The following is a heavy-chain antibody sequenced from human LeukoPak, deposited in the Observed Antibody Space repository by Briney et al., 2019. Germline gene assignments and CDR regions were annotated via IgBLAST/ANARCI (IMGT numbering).Heavy chain of an antibody. D-gene: IGHD1-26*01. CDR3: TTRGGSFSIFDY. J-gene: IGHJ4*02. CDR2: IKSKTDGGTT. V-gene: IGHV3-15*01. Sequence: GGSLRLSCAASGFTFSDAWMSWVRQAPGKGLEWVGRIKSKTDGGTTDYAAPVKGRFTISRDDSKNTLYLQMNSLKTGDTAVYYCTTRGGSFSIFDYWGQGTLVTVSS. CDR1: GFTFSDAW.